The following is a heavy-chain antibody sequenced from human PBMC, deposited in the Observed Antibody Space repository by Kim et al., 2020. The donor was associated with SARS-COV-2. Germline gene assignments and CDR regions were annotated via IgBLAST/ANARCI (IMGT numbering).Heavy chain of an antibody. D-gene: IGHD3-10*01. CDR1: GGSISSSSYY. CDR3: ARSPLLWFGELLYKYNWFDP. Sequence: SETLSLTCTVSGGSISSSSYYWGWIRQPPGKGLEWIGSIYYSGSTYYNPSLKSRVTISVDTSKNQFSLKLSSVTAADTAVYYCARSPLLWFGELLYKYNWFDPWGQGTLVTVSS. CDR2: IYYSGST. J-gene: IGHJ5*02. V-gene: IGHV4-39*01.